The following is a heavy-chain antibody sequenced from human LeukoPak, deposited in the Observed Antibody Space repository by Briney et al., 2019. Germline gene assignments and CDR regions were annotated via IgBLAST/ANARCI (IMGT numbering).Heavy chain of an antibody. D-gene: IGHD3-10*01. J-gene: IGHJ2*01. V-gene: IGHV4-59*01. CDR3: VRRGVPDWYFDL. Sequence: SETLSLTCTVSGGSISSYYWSWIRQPPGKGLEWIGYIYYSGSTNYNPSLKSRVTISVDTSKNQFSLKLSSVTAADTAVYYCVRRGVPDWYFDLWGRGTLVTVSS. CDR2: IYYSGST. CDR1: GGSISSYY.